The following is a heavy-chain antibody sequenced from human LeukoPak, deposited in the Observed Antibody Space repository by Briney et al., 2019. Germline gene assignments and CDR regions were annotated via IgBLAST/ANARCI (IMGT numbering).Heavy chain of an antibody. CDR3: ARAGITMVRVNAFDI. D-gene: IGHD3-10*01. V-gene: IGHV4-30-4*08. Sequence: PSQTLSLTCTVSGGSISSGGYYWSWIRQPPGKGLEWIGYIYYSGSTYYNPSLKSRVTISVDTSKNQFSLKLSSVTAADTAVYYCARAGITMVRVNAFDIWGQGTMVTVSS. CDR2: IYYSGST. J-gene: IGHJ3*02. CDR1: GGSISSGGYY.